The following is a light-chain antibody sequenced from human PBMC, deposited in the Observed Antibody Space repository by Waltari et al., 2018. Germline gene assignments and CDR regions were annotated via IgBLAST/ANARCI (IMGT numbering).Light chain of an antibody. CDR1: NIGSKS. V-gene: IGLV3-21*03. J-gene: IGLJ2*01. Sequence: SHVLTQPPSLSVAPGKTARITCGGNNIGSKSLHWYQQKPGQAPVLVVCDDSDRPSGIPERFSGSNSGNTATLTISRVEAGDEADYYCQVWDSSSDHVVFGGGTKLTVL. CDR2: DDS. CDR3: QVWDSSSDHVV.